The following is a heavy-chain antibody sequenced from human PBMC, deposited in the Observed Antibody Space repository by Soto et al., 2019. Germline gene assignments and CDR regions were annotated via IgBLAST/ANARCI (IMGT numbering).Heavy chain of an antibody. V-gene: IGHV3-7*03. CDR3: ARARIDY. J-gene: IGHJ4*02. CDR1: GFIFSDYW. CDR2: INPEGSEK. Sequence: EVQLVESGGGLVQPGGSLRLSCAASGFIFSDYWMTWVRQAPGKGLEWVANINPEGSEKYYVDSVKGRFTISRDNAKNSLYLQMCSLRAEDTALYYCARARIDYWGRGTLITVSS.